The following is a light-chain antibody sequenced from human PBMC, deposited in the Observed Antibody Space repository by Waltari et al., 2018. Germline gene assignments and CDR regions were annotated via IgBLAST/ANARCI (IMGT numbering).Light chain of an antibody. CDR2: AIS. Sequence: AVQMTQSPSSLSASVGDRVSITCRVSRGVGSDLSWYQQKAGTAPKLLIYAISTLQSGVPSRFSGSGSATDFTLTISNLQPEDFATYYCLQDSYKPYSFGPGTKLEIK. V-gene: IGKV1-6*01. CDR3: LQDSYKPYS. CDR1: RGVGSD. J-gene: IGKJ2*03.